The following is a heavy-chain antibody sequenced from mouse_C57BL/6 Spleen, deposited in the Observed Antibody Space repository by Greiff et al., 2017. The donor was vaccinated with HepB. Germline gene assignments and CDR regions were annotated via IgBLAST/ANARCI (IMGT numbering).Heavy chain of an antibody. D-gene: IGHD2-4*01. CDR3: ARDCDYDGLDY. Sequence: EVKLMESGGGLVKPGGSLKLSCAASGFTFSSYAMSWVRQTPEKRLEWVATISDGGSYTYYPDNVKGRFTISRDNAKNNLYLQMSHLKSEDTAMYYCARDCDYDGLDYWGQGTTLTVSS. CDR1: GFTFSSYA. CDR2: ISDGGSYT. V-gene: IGHV5-4*01. J-gene: IGHJ2*01.